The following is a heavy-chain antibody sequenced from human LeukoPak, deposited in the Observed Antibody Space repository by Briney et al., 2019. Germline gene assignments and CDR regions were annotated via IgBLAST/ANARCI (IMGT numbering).Heavy chain of an antibody. V-gene: IGHV1-18*01. Sequence: GASVKVSCKASGYTFTSYGISWVRQAPGQGLEWMGWISAYNGNTNYAQKLQGRVTMTTDTSTSTAYMELRSLRSDDTAVYYCARVLEYYYYYGMDVWGQGTTVTVSS. D-gene: IGHD1-1*01. CDR3: ARVLEYYYYYGMDV. CDR2: ISAYNGNT. J-gene: IGHJ6*02. CDR1: GYTFTSYG.